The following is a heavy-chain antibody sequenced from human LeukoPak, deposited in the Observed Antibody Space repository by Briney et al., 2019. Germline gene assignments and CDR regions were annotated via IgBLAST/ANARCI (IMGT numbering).Heavy chain of an antibody. CDR2: MNPNSGNT. V-gene: IGHV1-8*01. CDR1: GYTFTSYD. Sequence: ASVKVSCKASGYTFTSYDINWVRQATGQGLEWMGWMNPNSGNTGYAQKFQGRVTMTRNTSLSTAYMELSSLRSEDTAVYYCARADVDTAMVYYYYYGMDVWGQGTTVTVSS. D-gene: IGHD5-18*01. CDR3: ARADVDTAMVYYYYYGMDV. J-gene: IGHJ6*02.